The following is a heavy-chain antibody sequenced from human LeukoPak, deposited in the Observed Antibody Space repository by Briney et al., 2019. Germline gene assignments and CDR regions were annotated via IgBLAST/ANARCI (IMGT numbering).Heavy chain of an antibody. CDR3: ARAEGRVYDFWSGYSVSPFDY. D-gene: IGHD3-3*01. CDR2: IIPIFGTA. Sequence: SVKVSCKASGGTFSSYAISWVRQAPGQGLEWKGGIIPIFGTANYAQKFQGRVTITADESTSTAYMELSSLRSEDTAVYYCARAEGRVYDFWSGYSVSPFDYWGQGTLVTVSS. V-gene: IGHV1-69*13. J-gene: IGHJ4*02. CDR1: GGTFSSYA.